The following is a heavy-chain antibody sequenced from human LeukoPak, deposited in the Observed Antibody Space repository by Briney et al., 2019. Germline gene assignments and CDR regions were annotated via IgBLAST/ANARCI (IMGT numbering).Heavy chain of an antibody. V-gene: IGHV6-1*01. CDR2: TYYRCKRFY. CDR3: SRDLGYSSTFLAFDI. Sequence: SQTLSLTCDISGDSVSSNSAAWNWIRQSPSKGLEWLGRTYYRCKRFYDYALSVKRRITINPDTYQNQFSLQLNSVTAEDTSVYYYSRDLGYSSTFLAFDIWGQGTMVTVSS. CDR1: GDSVSSNSAA. D-gene: IGHD6-13*01. J-gene: IGHJ3*02.